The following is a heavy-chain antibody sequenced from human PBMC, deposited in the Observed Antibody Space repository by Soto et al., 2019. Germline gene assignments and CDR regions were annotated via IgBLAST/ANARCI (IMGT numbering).Heavy chain of an antibody. CDR1: GFTFSSYA. D-gene: IGHD6-6*01. Sequence: EVQLLESGGGLVQPGGSLRLSCAASGFTFSSYAMSWVRQAPGKGLEWVSAISGSGGSTYYADSVKGRITISRDNSKNTLYLQMNSLISEDTAVYYCAKDGSYSSSDYWGQGTLVTVSS. V-gene: IGHV3-23*01. CDR2: ISGSGGST. J-gene: IGHJ4*02. CDR3: AKDGSYSSSDY.